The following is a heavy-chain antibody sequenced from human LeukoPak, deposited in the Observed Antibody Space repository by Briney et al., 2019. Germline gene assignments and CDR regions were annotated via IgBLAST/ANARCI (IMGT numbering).Heavy chain of an antibody. V-gene: IGHV3-30-3*01. CDR1: GFTFSSYA. D-gene: IGHD6-13*01. CDR2: ISYDGSNK. J-gene: IGHJ4*02. CDR3: ARDRIAAAGEFDY. Sequence: AGGSLRLSCAASGFTFSSYAMHWVRQAPGKGLEWVAVISYDGSNKYYADSVKGRFTISRDNSKNTLYLQMNSLRAEDTAVYYCARDRIAAAGEFDYWGQGTLVTVSS.